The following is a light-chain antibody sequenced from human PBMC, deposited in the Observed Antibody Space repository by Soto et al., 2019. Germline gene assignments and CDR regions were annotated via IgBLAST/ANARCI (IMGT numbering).Light chain of an antibody. CDR2: AAS. CDR1: QSVSRR. J-gene: IGKJ1*01. CDR3: QQSYTTPWT. V-gene: IGKV1-39*01. Sequence: DIQMTQSPSTLSASVGDRITITCRASQSVSRRLAWYQQKPGKAPNLLIYAASTLRYGVPSRFRGSESGTEFTLTISSLQPEDFATYFCQQSYTTPWTFGQGTKVEIK.